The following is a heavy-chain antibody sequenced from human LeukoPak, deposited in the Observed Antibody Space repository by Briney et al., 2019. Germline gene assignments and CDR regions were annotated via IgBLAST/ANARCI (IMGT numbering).Heavy chain of an antibody. V-gene: IGHV3-53*01. D-gene: IGHD6-19*01. J-gene: IGHJ4*02. CDR1: GFTVSSNY. Sequence: PGGSLRLSCAASGFTVSSNYMSWVRQAPGKGLEWVSVIYSDGRTYYADSVKGRFTISRENSKNTLFLQMNSLRAEDTAVYYCARDSSSGWYHDYWGQGTLVIVSS. CDR2: IYSDGRT. CDR3: ARDSSSGWYHDY.